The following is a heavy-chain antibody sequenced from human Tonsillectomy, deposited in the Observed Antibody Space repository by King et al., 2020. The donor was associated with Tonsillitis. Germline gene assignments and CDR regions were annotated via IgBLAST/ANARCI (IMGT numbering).Heavy chain of an antibody. CDR3: ARGGGDYLARLFDP. J-gene: IGHJ5*02. CDR2: IYHSGST. D-gene: IGHD4-17*01. Sequence: NWGWIRQPPGKGLEWIGSIYHSGSTYYNPSLKSRVTISVDTSTSQFSLNLSSVTAEDTAVYYCARGGGDYLARLFDPWGQGPMVTVSS. CDR1: N. V-gene: IGHV4-38-2*02.